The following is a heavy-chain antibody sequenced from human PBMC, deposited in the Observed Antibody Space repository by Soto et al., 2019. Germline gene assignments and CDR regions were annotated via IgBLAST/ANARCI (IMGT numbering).Heavy chain of an antibody. J-gene: IGHJ4*02. CDR2: FYYTGNI. D-gene: IGHD3-22*01. V-gene: IGHV4-61*01. CDR1: GGPVSSGNYY. Sequence: SETLSLTCTVSGGPVSSGNYYWSWIRQPPGKGLEWIGYFYYTGNINYNPSLKSRVTIFIDASKNQFSLRLSSVTAADTAVYYCARSMFYSDGINYSPFEYWGQGTLVTVSS. CDR3: ARSMFYSDGINYSPFEY.